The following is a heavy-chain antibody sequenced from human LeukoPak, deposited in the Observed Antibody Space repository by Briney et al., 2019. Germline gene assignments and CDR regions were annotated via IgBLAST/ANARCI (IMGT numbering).Heavy chain of an antibody. CDR3: ARLCSSTSCYVSFDI. V-gene: IGHV4-30-2*01. Sequence: SQTLSLTCAVSGGSISSGGYSWSWIRQPPGKGLEWIGYIYQSGSTYYNPSLKSRVTISVDRSKNQFSLKLSSVTAADTAVYYCARLCSSTSCYVSFDIWGQGTMVTVSS. D-gene: IGHD2-2*01. J-gene: IGHJ3*02. CDR1: GGSISSGGYS. CDR2: IYQSGST.